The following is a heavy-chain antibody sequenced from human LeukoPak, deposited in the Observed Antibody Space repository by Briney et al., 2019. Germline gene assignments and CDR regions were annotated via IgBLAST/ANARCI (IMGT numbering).Heavy chain of an antibody. J-gene: IGHJ6*03. CDR3: AKDPAFDYYYYMDV. V-gene: IGHV3-30*02. D-gene: IGHD3-16*01. CDR2: IRYDGSNK. CDR1: GFTFSSYG. Sequence: GGFLRLSCAASGFTFSSYGMHWVRQAPGKGLEWVAFIRYDGSNKYYADSVKGRFTISRDNSKNTLYLQMNSLRAEDTAVYYCAKDPAFDYYYYMDVWGKGTTVTVSS.